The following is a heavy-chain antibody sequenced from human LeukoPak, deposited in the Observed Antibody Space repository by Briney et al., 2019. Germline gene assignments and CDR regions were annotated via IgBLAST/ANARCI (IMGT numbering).Heavy chain of an antibody. CDR2: IYHSGST. Sequence: SETPSLTCAVSGGPISSSNWWSWVRQPPGKGLEWIGEIYHSGSTNYNPSLKSRVTISVDKSKNQFSLKLSSVTAADTAVYYCARLVASVVWGVYYFDYWGQGTLVTVSS. CDR3: ARLVASVVWGVYYFDY. J-gene: IGHJ4*02. V-gene: IGHV4-4*02. CDR1: GGPISSSNW. D-gene: IGHD4-23*01.